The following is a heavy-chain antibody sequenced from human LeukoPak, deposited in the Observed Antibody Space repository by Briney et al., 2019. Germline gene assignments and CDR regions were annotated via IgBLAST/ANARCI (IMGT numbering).Heavy chain of an antibody. V-gene: IGHV1-69*04. Sequence: SVKVSCKTSGGTFSSYAINWVRQAPGQGLEWMGRISPFLGIANYAQKFQGRVTITADKSTSTAYMELSSLRSEDTAVYYCARDFDSWGQGTLVTVSS. CDR3: ARDFDS. CDR1: GGTFSSYA. J-gene: IGHJ4*02. CDR2: ISPFLGIA.